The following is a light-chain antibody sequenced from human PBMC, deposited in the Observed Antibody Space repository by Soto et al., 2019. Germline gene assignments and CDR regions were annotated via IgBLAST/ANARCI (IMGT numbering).Light chain of an antibody. CDR3: QQYKDYPLT. CDR1: QSIDSS. CDR2: KTS. J-gene: IGKJ4*01. Sequence: DFQMTQSPSTLSASIGDGVTISCRASQSIDSSLAWYQQKPGRAPKGIITKTSILEDGVPSRFSGSVSGTEFTLTITTLQLEDFATYYCQQYKDYPLTFGGGTKVEIK. V-gene: IGKV1-5*03.